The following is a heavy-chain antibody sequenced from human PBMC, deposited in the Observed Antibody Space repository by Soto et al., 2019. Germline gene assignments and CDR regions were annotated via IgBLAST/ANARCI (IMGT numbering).Heavy chain of an antibody. CDR2: INPSGGST. CDR1: GYTFTSYY. Sequence: QVQLVQSGAEVKKPGASVKVSCKASGYTFTSYYMHWVRQAPGQGLEWMGIINPSGGSTSYAQKFQGRVTMTRDTSTSTVYMELSSLRSEDTAVYYCARDLDSSSSAGAYGMDVWGQGTTVTVSS. D-gene: IGHD6-6*01. CDR3: ARDLDSSSSAGAYGMDV. J-gene: IGHJ6*02. V-gene: IGHV1-46*01.